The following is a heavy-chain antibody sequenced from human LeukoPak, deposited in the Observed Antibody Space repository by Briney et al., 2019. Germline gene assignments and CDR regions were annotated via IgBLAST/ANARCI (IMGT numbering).Heavy chain of an antibody. Sequence: PSETLSLTCTVSGDSMSSYSWSWIRQPPGKGLEWIGYFYHTGSTNYNPSLRSRVTISVDTSKNQFSLNLRSVTAADTAVYYCAREREGSEYSISSMGYYYYYYYMDVWGKGTTVTVSS. J-gene: IGHJ6*03. CDR3: AREREGSEYSISSMGYYYYYYYMDV. V-gene: IGHV4-59*01. D-gene: IGHD6-6*01. CDR1: GDSMSSYS. CDR2: FYHTGST.